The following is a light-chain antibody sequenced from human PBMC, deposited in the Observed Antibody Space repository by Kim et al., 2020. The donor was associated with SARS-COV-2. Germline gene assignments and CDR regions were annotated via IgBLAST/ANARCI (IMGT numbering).Light chain of an antibody. J-gene: IGKJ4*01. CDR2: GAS. Sequence: ASVGDRVTITCRASQGITNYLAWYQQNPGKVPKILIYGASSLPSGIPSRFSGSGSGTDFTLTITNLQPEDVAIYYCQQYKRTPLTFGGGTKVDIK. CDR3: QQYKRTPLT. CDR1: QGITNY. V-gene: IGKV1-27*01.